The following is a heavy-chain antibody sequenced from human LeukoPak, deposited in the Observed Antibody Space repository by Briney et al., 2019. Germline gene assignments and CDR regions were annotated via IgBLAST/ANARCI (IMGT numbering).Heavy chain of an antibody. V-gene: IGHV4-34*01. J-gene: IGHJ4*02. CDR1: GGSFSGYY. Sequence: PSETLSLTCAVYGGSFSGYYWSWIRQPPGKGLEWIGEINHSGSTNYNPSLKSRVTISVDTSKNQFSLKLTSVTAADTAVYYCARDEHGDFQGFDYWGQGTRVTVSS. CDR3: ARDEHGDFQGFDY. CDR2: INHSGST. D-gene: IGHD4-17*01.